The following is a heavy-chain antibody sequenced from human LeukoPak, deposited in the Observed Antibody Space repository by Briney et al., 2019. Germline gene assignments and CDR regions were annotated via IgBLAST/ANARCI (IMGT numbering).Heavy chain of an antibody. V-gene: IGHV3-23*01. J-gene: IGHJ5*02. Sequence: GRSLRLSCAASGFTFSNYGMHWVRQAPGKGLEWVSAISGSGDYTYYADSVKGRFTISRDNPKNTLYLQMSSLRVEDAAVYYCAKSVAYTDYDWFDPWGQGTLVTVSS. CDR1: GFTFSNYG. CDR2: ISGSGDYT. D-gene: IGHD4-17*01. CDR3: AKSVAYTDYDWFDP.